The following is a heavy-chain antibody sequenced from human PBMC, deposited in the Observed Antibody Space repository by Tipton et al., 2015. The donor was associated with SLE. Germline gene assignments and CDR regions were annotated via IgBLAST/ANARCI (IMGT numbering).Heavy chain of an antibody. V-gene: IGHV3-30*04. Sequence: QLVQSGGGVVQPGRSLRLSCAASGFTFNSYAMHWVRQAPGKGLEWVALISYDGTNKYSADSVKGRFTISRDNSKNALYLQMNSLKTEDPAVYYGGETADCSSTSCYPGGGYFHHWGQGTLVTVSS. CDR2: ISYDGTNK. CDR1: GFTFNSYA. CDR3: GETADCSSTSCYPGGGYFHH. D-gene: IGHD2-2*01. J-gene: IGHJ1*01.